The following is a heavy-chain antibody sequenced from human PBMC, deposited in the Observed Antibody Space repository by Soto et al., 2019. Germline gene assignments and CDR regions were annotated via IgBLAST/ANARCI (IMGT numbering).Heavy chain of an antibody. D-gene: IGHD3-3*01. Sequence: QVQLVQSGAEVKKPGSSVKVSCKASGGTFSSYAISWVRQAPGQGLEWMGGIIPIFGTANYAQKFQGRVTITAAESTSTDYMELSSLRSEDTAVYYCAREGITIFGVVTTYYYYGMDVWGQGTTVTVSS. CDR3: AREGITIFGVVTTYYYYGMDV. V-gene: IGHV1-69*01. CDR1: GGTFSSYA. CDR2: IIPIFGTA. J-gene: IGHJ6*02.